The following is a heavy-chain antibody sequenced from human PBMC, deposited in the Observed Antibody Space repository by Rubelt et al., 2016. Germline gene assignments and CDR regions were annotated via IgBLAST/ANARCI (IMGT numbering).Heavy chain of an antibody. Sequence: QVQLQESGPGLVKPSETLSLTCTVSGGSISSYYWSWIRQPPGKGLEWIGYIYYSGSTNYNPSLKSLCTISVDTSKNQFSLKLSSVTAADTAVYYCARTIAAADDDAFDIWGQGTMVTVSS. CDR1: GGSISSYY. D-gene: IGHD6-13*01. CDR3: ARTIAAADDDAFDI. V-gene: IGHV4-59*08. J-gene: IGHJ3*02. CDR2: IYYSGST.